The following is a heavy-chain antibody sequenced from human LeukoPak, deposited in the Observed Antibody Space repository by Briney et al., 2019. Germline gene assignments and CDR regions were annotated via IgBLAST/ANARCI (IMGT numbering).Heavy chain of an antibody. CDR1: GGSFSGYY. Sequence: SETLSLTCAVYGGSFSGYYWSWIRQPPGKGLEWIGEISHSGSNNYNPSLKSRVPISVDTSKNQFSLKLSSVTAADTAVYYCARDPRFLEWLSEKGYMDVWGKGTTVTVSS. CDR2: ISHSGSN. CDR3: ARDPRFLEWLSEKGYMDV. J-gene: IGHJ6*03. V-gene: IGHV4-34*01. D-gene: IGHD3-3*01.